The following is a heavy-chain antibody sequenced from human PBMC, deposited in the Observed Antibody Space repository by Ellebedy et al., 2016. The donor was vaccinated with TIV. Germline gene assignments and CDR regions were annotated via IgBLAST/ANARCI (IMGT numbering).Heavy chain of an antibody. CDR2: IRGKPYGGTA. J-gene: IGHJ4*02. Sequence: PGGSLRLSCLASGFTFGDHTLSWFRHAPGKGLEWVGLIRGKPYGGTAEHAASVKGRFFISRDDSKSTAYLQMNNRKADDTAVYYCSRGRGDWGQGVLVAVSS. V-gene: IGHV3-49*03. CDR3: SRGRGD. D-gene: IGHD3-10*01. CDR1: GFTFGDHT.